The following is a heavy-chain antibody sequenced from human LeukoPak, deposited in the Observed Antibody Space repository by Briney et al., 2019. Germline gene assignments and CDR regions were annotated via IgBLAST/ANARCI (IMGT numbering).Heavy chain of an antibody. J-gene: IGHJ4*02. D-gene: IGHD2-15*01. CDR2: INHSGST. Sequence: SETLSLTCAVYGGSFSGYYWSWIRQPPGKGLEGIGEINHSGSTNYNPSLKSRVTISVDTSKNQFSPKLSSVTAADTAVYYCAVGYCSGGSCSFDYWGQGTLVTVSS. CDR1: GGSFSGYY. V-gene: IGHV4-34*01. CDR3: AVGYCSGGSCSFDY.